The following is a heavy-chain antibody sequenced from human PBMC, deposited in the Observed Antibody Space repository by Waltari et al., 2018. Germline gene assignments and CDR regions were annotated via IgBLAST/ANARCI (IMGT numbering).Heavy chain of an antibody. CDR1: GVSITGTNW. CDR2: LYHLENT. D-gene: IGHD2-21*02. J-gene: IGHJ5*02. Sequence: QVHLQESGPGLVKPSGTLSLTCAVSGVSITGTNWWNWVRQPPGKGLEWIGELYHLENTYFNPSLKSRVPISLDKSKNRFSLHLTSVTAADPAIYFCAEYPRGGDWRLDPWGQGMLVTVS. V-gene: IGHV4-4*02. CDR3: AEYPRGGDWRLDP.